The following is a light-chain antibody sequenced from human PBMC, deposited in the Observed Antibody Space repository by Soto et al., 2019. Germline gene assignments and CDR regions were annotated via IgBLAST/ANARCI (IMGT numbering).Light chain of an antibody. CDR1: SSNIGSNN. CDR2: SNN. V-gene: IGLV1-44*01. CDR3: EACDDSLNGVV. Sequence: QYVLTQTPSASGTPGQRVNISCSGSSSNIGSNNVNWYQQLPGTAPKLLIYSNNQRPSGVPDRFSGSKSGTSASLAISGLQSEDEADYYCEACDDSLNGVVFGGGTQLTVL. J-gene: IGLJ2*01.